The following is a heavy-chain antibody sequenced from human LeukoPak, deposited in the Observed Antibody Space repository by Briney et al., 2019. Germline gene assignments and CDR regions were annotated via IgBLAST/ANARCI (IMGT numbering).Heavy chain of an antibody. D-gene: IGHD1-26*01. CDR3: AKDLQGRSGSYSSGY. CDR1: GFTFSSYW. Sequence: GGSLRLSCAASGFTFSSYWMHWVRQAPGKGLVWVSRINSDGSSTSYADSVKGRFTISRDNSKNTLYLQMNSLRAEDTAKYYCAKDLQGRSGSYSSGYWGQGTLVTVSS. V-gene: IGHV3-74*01. J-gene: IGHJ4*02. CDR2: INSDGSST.